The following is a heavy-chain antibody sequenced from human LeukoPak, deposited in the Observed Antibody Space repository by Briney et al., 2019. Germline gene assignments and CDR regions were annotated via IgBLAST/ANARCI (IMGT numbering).Heavy chain of an antibody. J-gene: IGHJ4*02. CDR2: INPNSGGT. D-gene: IGHD3-16*02. Sequence: ASVKVSCKASGYTFTGYYMHWVLQAPGQGLEWMGWINPNSGGTNYAQKFQGRVTMTRDTSISTAYMELSRLRSDDTAVYYCARTFRLRLGELSLYDYWGQGTLVTVSS. CDR1: GYTFTGYY. CDR3: ARTFRLRLGELSLYDY. V-gene: IGHV1-2*02.